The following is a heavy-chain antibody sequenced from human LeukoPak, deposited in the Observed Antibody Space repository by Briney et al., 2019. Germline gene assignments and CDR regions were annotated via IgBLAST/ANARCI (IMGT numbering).Heavy chain of an antibody. CDR1: GFTFSSYG. CDR2: IWYDGCNK. V-gene: IGHV3-33*01. Sequence: GMSLRLSCAASGFTFSSYGMHWVRQAPGKGLEWVAVIWYDGCNKYYADSVKGRFTISRDNSKNTLYLQMNSLRAEDTAVYYCARLPGGQGDDAFDIWGQGTMVTVSS. CDR3: ARLPGGQGDDAFDI. J-gene: IGHJ3*02. D-gene: IGHD1-26*01.